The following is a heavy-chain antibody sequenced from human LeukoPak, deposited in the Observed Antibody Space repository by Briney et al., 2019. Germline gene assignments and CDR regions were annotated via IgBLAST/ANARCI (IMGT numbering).Heavy chain of an antibody. CDR2: IYYSGST. CDR1: GGSISSGGYY. D-gene: IGHD2-15*01. CDR3: ARVDIRSGGNYGMDV. V-gene: IGHV4-31*03. Sequence: PSETLSLTCTVSGGSISSGGYYWSWVRQHPGKGLEWIGYIYYSGSTYYNPSLKSRVTISVDTSKNQFSLTLTSVTAAGTAVFYCARVDIRSGGNYGMDVWGQGTTVTVSS. J-gene: IGHJ6*02.